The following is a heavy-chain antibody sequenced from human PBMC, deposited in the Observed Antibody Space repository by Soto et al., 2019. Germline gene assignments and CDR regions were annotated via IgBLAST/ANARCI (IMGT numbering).Heavy chain of an antibody. CDR3: ARHGYSSGRTYFDY. CDR2: IYDRGST. V-gene: IGHV4-39*01. D-gene: IGHD6-19*01. J-gene: IGHJ4*02. CDR1: GGSIGSSSYY. Sequence: SETLSLTCTVSGGSIGSSSYYWGWVRQPPGKGLEWIGSIYDRGSTYSNPSLKSRLTTSVDTSKNQFSLKLTSVTAADTAVYYCARHGYSSGRTYFDYWGQGTLVTVSS.